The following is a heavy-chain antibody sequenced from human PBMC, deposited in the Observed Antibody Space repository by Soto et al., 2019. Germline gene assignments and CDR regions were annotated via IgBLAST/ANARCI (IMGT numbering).Heavy chain of an antibody. CDR3: AKRAGVSSGWYDFVWFDP. D-gene: IGHD6-19*01. Sequence: SETLSLTCAVYGGSFSGYYWSWIRQPPGKGLEWIGEINHSGSTNYNPSLKSRVTISVDTSKNQFSLKLSSVTAADTAVYYCAKRAGVSSGWYDFVWFDPWGQGTLVTVSS. CDR2: INHSGST. J-gene: IGHJ5*02. CDR1: GGSFSGYY. V-gene: IGHV4-34*01.